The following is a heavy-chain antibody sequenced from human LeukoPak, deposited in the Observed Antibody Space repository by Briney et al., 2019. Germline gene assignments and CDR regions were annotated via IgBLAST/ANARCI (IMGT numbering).Heavy chain of an antibody. D-gene: IGHD5-12*01. CDR2: ISAGGDIT. Sequence: GGSLRLSCAASDFIFNNYAMTWVRQAPGKGLEWVSSISAGGDITYYADSVKGRFTISRDNSKITLYLQMNSLRAEDTAVYYCAKSYNGYESKPDYWGQGTLVTVSS. CDR3: AKSYNGYESKPDY. J-gene: IGHJ4*02. CDR1: DFIFNNYA. V-gene: IGHV3-23*01.